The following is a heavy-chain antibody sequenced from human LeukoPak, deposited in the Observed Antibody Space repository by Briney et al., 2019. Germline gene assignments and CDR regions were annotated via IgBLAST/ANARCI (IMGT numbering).Heavy chain of an antibody. Sequence: ASVKVSCKASGYTFTSYDINWVRQATGQVLEWMGWMNPNSGNTGYAQKFQGRVTMTRKTSISTAYMELSSLRSEDTAVYYCARGGRVVGATYYYYYYGMDVWGQGTTVTVSS. V-gene: IGHV1-8*01. CDR2: MNPNSGNT. D-gene: IGHD1-26*01. CDR1: GYTFTSYD. J-gene: IGHJ6*02. CDR3: ARGGRVVGATYYYYYYGMDV.